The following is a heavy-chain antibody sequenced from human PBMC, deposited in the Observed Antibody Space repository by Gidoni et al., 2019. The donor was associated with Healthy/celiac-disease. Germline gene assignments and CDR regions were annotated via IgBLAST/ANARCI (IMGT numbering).Heavy chain of an antibody. CDR2: IISSSSTI. D-gene: IGHD3-22*01. CDR3: ARDGAPPSIYDSSAGYFDL. CDR1: GFTFSSYS. Sequence: EVQLVESGGGLVQPGGSLRLPCAASGFTFSSYSMNLVRQAPGKGLEWVSYIISSSSTIYYADSVKGRFTISRDNAKNSLYLQMNSLRDEDTAVYYCARDGAPPSIYDSSAGYFDLWGRGTLVTVSS. V-gene: IGHV3-48*02. J-gene: IGHJ2*01.